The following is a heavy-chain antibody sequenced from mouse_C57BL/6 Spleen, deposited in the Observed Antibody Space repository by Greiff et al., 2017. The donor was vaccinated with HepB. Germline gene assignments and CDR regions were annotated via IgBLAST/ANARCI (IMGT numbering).Heavy chain of an antibody. Sequence: VQLQQSGAELVRPGASVTLSCKASGYTFTDYEMHWVKQTPVHGLEWIGAIDPETGGTAYNQKFKGKAILTADKSSSTAYMELRSLTSEDSAVYYCTRMGAAQATRAMDYWGQGTSVTVSS. V-gene: IGHV1-15*01. J-gene: IGHJ4*01. CDR1: GYTFTDYE. CDR3: TRMGAAQATRAMDY. D-gene: IGHD3-2*02. CDR2: IDPETGGT.